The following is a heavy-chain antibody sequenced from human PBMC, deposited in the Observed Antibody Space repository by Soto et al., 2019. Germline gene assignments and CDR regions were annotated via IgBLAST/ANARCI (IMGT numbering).Heavy chain of an antibody. Sequence: QPGGSLRLSCAASGFTFSSYAMSWVRQAPGKGLEWVSAISGSVGSTYYADSVKGRFTISRDNSKNTLYLQMNSLRAEDTAVYYCAKGQSYYYASEGVSLFLGIDPWGHGTLVTVS. V-gene: IGHV3-23*01. CDR1: GFTFSSYA. J-gene: IGHJ5*02. CDR3: AKGQSYYYASEGVSLFLGIDP. CDR2: ISGSVGST. D-gene: IGHD3-22*01.